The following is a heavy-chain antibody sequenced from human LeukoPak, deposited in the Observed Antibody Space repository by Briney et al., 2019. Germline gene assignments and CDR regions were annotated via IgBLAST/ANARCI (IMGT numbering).Heavy chain of an antibody. J-gene: IGHJ4*02. Sequence: SETLSLTCTVSGDSINSYYWSWIRQPPGKGLEWIGYIYYSGSTNYNPSLKSRVTISVDTSKNQFSLKLTSVTAADTAVYYCARELYGSGLGPLWYWGQGTLVTVSS. V-gene: IGHV4-59*12. CDR3: ARELYGSGLGPLWY. CDR1: GDSINSYY. CDR2: IYYSGST. D-gene: IGHD6-25*01.